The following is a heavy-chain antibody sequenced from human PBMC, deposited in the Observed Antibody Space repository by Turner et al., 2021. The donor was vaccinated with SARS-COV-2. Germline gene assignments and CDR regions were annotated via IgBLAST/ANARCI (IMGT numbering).Heavy chain of an antibody. CDR1: GYTFTGYY. V-gene: IGHV1-2*02. CDR2: INPNSDGT. Sequence: QVQLVQSGAEVKKPGASVKVSCKSSGYTFTGYYMHWVRQAPGQGLEWMGWINPNSDGTNYAQKFQGRVTMTRDTSISTAYMELSRLRSDDTAVYYCARGGLYYYDRSAYFNSHPDYWGQGTLVTVSS. J-gene: IGHJ4*02. CDR3: ARGGLYYYDRSAYFNSHPDY. D-gene: IGHD3-22*01.